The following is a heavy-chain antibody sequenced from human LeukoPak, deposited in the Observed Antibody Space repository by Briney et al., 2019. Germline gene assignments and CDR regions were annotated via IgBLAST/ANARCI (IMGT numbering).Heavy chain of an antibody. CDR1: GGSINSGNYY. D-gene: IGHD3-22*01. J-gene: IGHJ5*02. V-gene: IGHV4-30-4*01. CDR2: VYNTGST. CDR3: ARGDSSGYYRWFDP. Sequence: PSQTLSLTCTVSGGSINSGNYYWTWIRQPPGKGLEWIGYVYNTGSTYYNPSLKSRVTISISTSKNQFSLKLSSVTAADTAIYYCARGDSSGYYRWFDPWGQGTLVTVSS.